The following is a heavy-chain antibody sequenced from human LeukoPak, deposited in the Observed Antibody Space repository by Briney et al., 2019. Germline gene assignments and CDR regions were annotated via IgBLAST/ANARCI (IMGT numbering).Heavy chain of an antibody. CDR2: ISGSGGST. J-gene: IGHJ3*02. CDR3: AKDWEQWLVRGSAFDI. Sequence: PGGSLRLSCAASGFTFSSYAMSWVRQAPGKGLEWVSAISGSGGSTYYADSVKGRFTISRDNSKNTLYLQMNSLRAEDTAVYYCAKDWEQWLVRGSAFDIWGQGTMVTVSS. CDR1: GFTFSSYA. D-gene: IGHD6-19*01. V-gene: IGHV3-23*01.